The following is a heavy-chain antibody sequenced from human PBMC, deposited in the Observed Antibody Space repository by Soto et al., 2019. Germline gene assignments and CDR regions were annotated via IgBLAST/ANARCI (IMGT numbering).Heavy chain of an antibody. CDR1: AFTFSSYW. V-gene: IGHV3-7*01. D-gene: IGHD6-6*01. CDR2: IKQDGSEK. CDR3: ARVGGRIAARQDYNYYCMDG. J-gene: IGHJ6*02. Sequence: GGSLRLSCAASAFTFSSYWMSWFRQAPGKGLEWVANIKQDGSEKSYVDSVKGRSTISRDNAKNSLYLQMNSLRAEDTAVYYCARVGGRIAARQDYNYYCMDGWGQGTRVTVAS.